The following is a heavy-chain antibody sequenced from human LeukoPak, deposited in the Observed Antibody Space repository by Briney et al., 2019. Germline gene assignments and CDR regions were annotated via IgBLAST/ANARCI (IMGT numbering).Heavy chain of an antibody. CDR2: IYTSGST. Sequence: PSQTLSLTCTVSGGTISSGSYYWSWIRQPAGKGLEWIGRIYTSGSTNYNPSHKSRVTISVDTSKNQFSLKLSSVTAADAAVYYCARDLVAVAGTEYYFDCWGQGTLVTVSS. D-gene: IGHD6-19*01. V-gene: IGHV4-61*02. CDR1: GGTISSGSYY. J-gene: IGHJ4*02. CDR3: ARDLVAVAGTEYYFDC.